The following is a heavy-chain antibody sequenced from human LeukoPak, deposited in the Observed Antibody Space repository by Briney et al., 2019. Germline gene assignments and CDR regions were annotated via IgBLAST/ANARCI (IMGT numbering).Heavy chain of an antibody. J-gene: IGHJ4*02. CDR1: GGSISSSSYY. D-gene: IGHD3-10*01. Sequence: SDTLSLTCTVSGGSISSSSYYWGWIRQPPGKGLEWIGSIYYSGSTYYNPSLKSRVTISVDTSKNQFSLKLSSVTAADTAVYYCARAVRGVISAGYYFDYWGQGTLVTVSS. CDR3: ARAVRGVISAGYYFDY. V-gene: IGHV4-39*01. CDR2: IYYSGST.